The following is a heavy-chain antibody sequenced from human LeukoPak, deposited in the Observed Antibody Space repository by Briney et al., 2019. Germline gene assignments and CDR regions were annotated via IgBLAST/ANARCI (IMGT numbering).Heavy chain of an antibody. CDR1: GGSFSGYY. J-gene: IGHJ5*02. V-gene: IGHV4-34*01. D-gene: IGHD3-3*01. Sequence: SETLSLTCAVYGGSFSGYYWSWIRQPPGKGLEWIGEINHSGSTNYNPSLKSRVTISVDTSKNQFSLKLSSVTAADTAVYYCARGPDYDFWSGTNWFDPWGQGTLVTVSS. CDR3: ARGPDYDFWSGTNWFDP. CDR2: INHSGST.